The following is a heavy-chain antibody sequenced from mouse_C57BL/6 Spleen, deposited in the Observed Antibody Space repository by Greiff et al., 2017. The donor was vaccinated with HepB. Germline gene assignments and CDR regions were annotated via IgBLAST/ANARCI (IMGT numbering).Heavy chain of an antibody. J-gene: IGHJ3*01. D-gene: IGHD2-2*01. V-gene: IGHV1-69*01. CDR1: GYTFTSYW. Sequence: QVQLKQPGAELVMPGASVKLSCKASGYTFTSYWMHWVKQRPGQGLEWIGEIDPSDSYTNYNQKFKGKSTLTVDKSSSTAYMQLSSLTSEDSAVYYCARDPMVTTGFAYWGQGTLVTVSA. CDR2: IDPSDSYT. CDR3: ARDPMVTTGFAY.